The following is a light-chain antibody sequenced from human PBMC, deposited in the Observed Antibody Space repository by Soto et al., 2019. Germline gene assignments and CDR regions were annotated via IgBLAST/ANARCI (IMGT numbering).Light chain of an antibody. V-gene: IGLV2-14*01. Sequence: ALTQPASVSGSPGQSITISCIGTSSDVGGYNYVSWYQQHPGKAPKLMIYEVSNRPSGVSNRFSGSKSDNTASLTISGLQAEDEADYYCSSYTSSSTHNYVFGTGTKLTVL. J-gene: IGLJ1*01. CDR3: SSYTSSSTHNYV. CDR1: SSDVGGYNY. CDR2: EVS.